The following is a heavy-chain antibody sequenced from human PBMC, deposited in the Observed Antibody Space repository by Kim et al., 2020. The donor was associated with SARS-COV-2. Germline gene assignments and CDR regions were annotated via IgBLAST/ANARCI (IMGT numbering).Heavy chain of an antibody. CDR1: GFTFSSYA. D-gene: IGHD6-6*01. CDR3: AKDNVVEQLVFDY. J-gene: IGHJ4*02. V-gene: IGHV3-23*01. Sequence: GGSLRLSCAASGFTFSSYAMSWVRQAPGKGLEWVSAISGSGGSTYYADSVKGRLTISRDNSKNTLYLQMNSLRAEDTAVYYCAKDNVVEQLVFDYWGQGTLVTVSS. CDR2: ISGSGGST.